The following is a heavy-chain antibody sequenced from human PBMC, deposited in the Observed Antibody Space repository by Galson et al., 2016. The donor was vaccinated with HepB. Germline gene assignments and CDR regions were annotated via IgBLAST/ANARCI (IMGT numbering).Heavy chain of an antibody. CDR1: GFSISSHW. CDR2: IKQDGTEK. V-gene: IGHV3-7*01. J-gene: IGHJ5*02. Sequence: SLRLSCAASGFSISSHWMSWVRQTPGKGLEWVANIKQDGTEKYYVDSTRGRLTISRDNARNSLYLQMNSLRPDDTAVYYCVSQVYGDFGTWGQGTLVTVSS. D-gene: IGHD4-17*01. CDR3: VSQVYGDFGT.